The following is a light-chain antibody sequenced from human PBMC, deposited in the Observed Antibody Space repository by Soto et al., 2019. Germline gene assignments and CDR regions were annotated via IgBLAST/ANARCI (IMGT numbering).Light chain of an antibody. Sequence: HSALTQPPSVSGAPGQRVTISCTGSSSNIGAGYDVHWYQQLPGTAPKLLIYGNSNRPSGVPDRFSGSKSGTSASLAITGLQAEDEADYYCQSYDSSLSGPVVFGGGTKLTVL. CDR3: QSYDSSLSGPVV. V-gene: IGLV1-40*01. CDR1: SSNIGAGYD. CDR2: GNS. J-gene: IGLJ2*01.